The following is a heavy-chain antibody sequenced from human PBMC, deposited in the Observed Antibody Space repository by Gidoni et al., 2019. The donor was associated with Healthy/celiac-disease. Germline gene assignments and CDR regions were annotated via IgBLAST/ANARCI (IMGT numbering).Heavy chain of an antibody. J-gene: IGHJ2*01. D-gene: IGHD5-18*01. CDR1: GGSISSGGYY. CDR2: IYYSGST. Sequence: QVQLQESGPGLVKPSQTLSLTCTVSGGSISSGGYYWSWIRQHPGKGLEWIGYIYYSGSTYYNPSLKSRVTISVDTSKNQFSLKLSSVTAADTAVYYCARAASRGYSYGSQDYWYFDLWGRGTLVTVSS. V-gene: IGHV4-31*03. CDR3: ARAASRGYSYGSQDYWYFDL.